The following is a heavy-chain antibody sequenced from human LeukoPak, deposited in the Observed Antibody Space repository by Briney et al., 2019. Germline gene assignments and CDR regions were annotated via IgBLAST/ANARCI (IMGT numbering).Heavy chain of an antibody. CDR2: IYCSGST. Sequence: SETLSLTCTVSGGSISSSSYYWGWLRQPPGKGLEWTGRIYCSGSTYSNPSLKRRVTISVDTSNNQFSLKLSSVTAADTAVYYCARRARSYYDFWSGYYFFDYWGQGTLVTVSS. J-gene: IGHJ4*02. CDR1: GGSISSSSYY. CDR3: ARRARSYYDFWSGYYFFDY. V-gene: IGHV4-39*01. D-gene: IGHD3-3*01.